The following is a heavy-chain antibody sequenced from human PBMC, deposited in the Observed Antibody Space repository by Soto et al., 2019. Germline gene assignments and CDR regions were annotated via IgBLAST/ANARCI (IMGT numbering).Heavy chain of an antibody. CDR3: ARRGGIDH. D-gene: IGHD5-12*01. J-gene: IGHJ4*02. Sequence: EVQMVESGGGLVQPGGSLRLYCAASGFIFNNYWMHWVRQVPGKGLMWVSRIQSDGSSIDYADSVKGRFTTSSDNARNTVYLQMIILSVEDTAVYYCARRGGIDHCCQGTLVTVSS. CDR1: GFIFNNYW. CDR2: IQSDGSSI. V-gene: IGHV3-74*01.